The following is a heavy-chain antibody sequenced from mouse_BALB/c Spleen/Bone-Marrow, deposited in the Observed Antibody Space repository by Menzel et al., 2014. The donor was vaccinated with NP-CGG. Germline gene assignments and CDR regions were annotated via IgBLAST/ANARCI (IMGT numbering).Heavy chain of an antibody. D-gene: IGHD2-3*01. J-gene: IGHJ3*01. CDR3: ARYDGYEAY. V-gene: IGHV1-7*01. Sequence: VKLMESGAELAKPGASVKMSCKASGHTFTSYWMHWVKQRPGQGLEWIGYINPSTGYTEYNQKFKDKATLTADKSSSTAYMQLSRLTSEDSAVYYCARYDGYEAYWGQGTLVTVSA. CDR1: GHTFTSYW. CDR2: INPSTGYT.